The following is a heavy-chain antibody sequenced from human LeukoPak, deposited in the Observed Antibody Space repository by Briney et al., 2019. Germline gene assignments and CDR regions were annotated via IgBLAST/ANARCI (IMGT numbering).Heavy chain of an antibody. J-gene: IGHJ4*02. D-gene: IGHD6-13*01. Sequence: GGSLRHSCAASGFTFSDYYMSWIRQTPGKGLEWVSYISSRGSSIYYADPVKGRFTISRDNAKNSLYLQMNSLRAEDTAVYYCAGGLQAAGLDYWGQGTLVTVSS. CDR2: ISSRGSSI. V-gene: IGHV3-11*01. CDR1: GFTFSDYY. CDR3: AGGLQAAGLDY.